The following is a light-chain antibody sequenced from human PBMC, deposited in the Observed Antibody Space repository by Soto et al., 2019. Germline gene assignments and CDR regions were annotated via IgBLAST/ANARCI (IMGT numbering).Light chain of an antibody. Sequence: QSALTKPASVSGSPGQSITISCTGTSSDVGSYNLVSWYQQHPGKAPKLMIYEGSKRPSGVSNRFSGSKSGNTASLTISGLQAEDEADYYCFSYEGSSYVFGTGTKVTVL. CDR2: EGS. CDR3: FSYEGSSYV. V-gene: IGLV2-23*01. CDR1: SSDVGSYNL. J-gene: IGLJ1*01.